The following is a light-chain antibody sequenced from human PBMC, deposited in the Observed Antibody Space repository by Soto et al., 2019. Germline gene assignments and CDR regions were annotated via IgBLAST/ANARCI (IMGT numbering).Light chain of an antibody. J-gene: IGKJ5*01. CDR3: QQCAHSPLT. V-gene: IGKV3-20*01. Sequence: ETVLTQSPGTLSLSPVERATLSCRSSQSVTNNFLAWYQQKPGQAPRLLISGASTRATGIPDRFNGSGSGTDFTLTISRLEPEDSAVYFCQQCAHSPLTFGQGTRLEIK. CDR1: QSVTNNF. CDR2: GAS.